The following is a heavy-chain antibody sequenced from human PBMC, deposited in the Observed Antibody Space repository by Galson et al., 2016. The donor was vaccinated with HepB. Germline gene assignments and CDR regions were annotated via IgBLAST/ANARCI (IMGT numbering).Heavy chain of an antibody. D-gene: IGHD5/OR15-5a*01. J-gene: IGHJ4*02. CDR2: ISMSSNTI. CDR1: GFTFSSYS. Sequence: SLRLSCAASGFTFSSYSMNWVRQAPGKGLEWVSYISMSSNTIKYADSVKGRFTISRDNGKNSLSRHMNRLRDEDTALYYCARVGRPETGGCLQQRVGYVDSWGRGTLVTVSS. CDR3: ARVGRPETGGCLQQRVGYVDS. V-gene: IGHV3-48*02.